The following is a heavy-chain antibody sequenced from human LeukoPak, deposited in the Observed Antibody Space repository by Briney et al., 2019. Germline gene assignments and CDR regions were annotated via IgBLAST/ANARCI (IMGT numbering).Heavy chain of an antibody. J-gene: IGHJ6*02. V-gene: IGHV3-74*03. CDR2: INTDGSTT. CDR1: GFTFSDYR. Sequence: GGSLRLSCAASGFTFSDYRMYWVRQPPGKGLVWASYINTDGSTTKYADSVRGRFTISRDNAKNTLYLQMNSLRAEDTAVYYCARGGGGLGVWGQGTTVTVSS. CDR3: ARGGGGLGV.